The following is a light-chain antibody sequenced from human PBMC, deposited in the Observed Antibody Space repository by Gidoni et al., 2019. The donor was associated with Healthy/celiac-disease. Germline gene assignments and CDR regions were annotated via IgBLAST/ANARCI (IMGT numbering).Light chain of an antibody. V-gene: IGLV1-47*01. Sequence: QSVLTQQPSASATHAQRVTISCSGSSSNIGSNYVYWYQQLPGTAPKLLIYRNNPRPSGVPDRFSGSKSGTSASLAIRGLRSEDETDYYCASWDDCLSGWVFGGWTTLTVL. CDR1: SSNIGSNY. J-gene: IGLJ3*02. CDR3: ASWDDCLSGWV. CDR2: RNN.